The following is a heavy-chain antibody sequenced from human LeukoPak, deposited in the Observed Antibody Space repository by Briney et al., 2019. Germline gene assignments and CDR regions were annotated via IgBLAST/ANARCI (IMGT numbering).Heavy chain of an antibody. J-gene: IGHJ4*02. D-gene: IGHD2-15*01. Sequence: GESLKISCKGSGYSFTSYWIGWVRQMPGKGLEWMGIIYPGDSDTRYSPSFQGQVTISADKSISTAYLQWSSLKASDTAMYYCARGVIYCSGGSCSFDYWGQGTLVTVSS. V-gene: IGHV5-51*01. CDR2: IYPGDSDT. CDR3: ARGVIYCSGGSCSFDY. CDR1: GYSFTSYW.